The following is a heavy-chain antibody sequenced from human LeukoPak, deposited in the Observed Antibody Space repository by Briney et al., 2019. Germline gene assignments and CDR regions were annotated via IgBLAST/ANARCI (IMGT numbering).Heavy chain of an antibody. CDR1: GYTFTSYG. J-gene: IGHJ1*01. Sequence: ASVKVSCKASGYTFTSYGISWVRQAPGQGLEWMGWISGYTGNTNYAQKLQGRVTMTTDTSTSTAYMELRSLRSDDTAVYYCARVLIRSIAAAGAEYFQHWGQGTLVTVSS. CDR2: ISGYTGNT. D-gene: IGHD6-13*01. CDR3: ARVLIRSIAAAGAEYFQH. V-gene: IGHV1-18*01.